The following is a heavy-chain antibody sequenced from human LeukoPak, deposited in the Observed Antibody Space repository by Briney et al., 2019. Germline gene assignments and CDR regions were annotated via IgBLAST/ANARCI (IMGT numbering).Heavy chain of an antibody. V-gene: IGHV6-1*01. CDR2: TYYRSNWYN. CDR3: ARGRDAVVVPAADFDY. D-gene: IGHD2-2*01. J-gene: IGHJ4*02. CDR1: GDSVSRNNIA. Sequence: SQTLSLTCDISGDSVSRNNIAWNWIRQSPSRGLVWLGRTYYRSNWYNEYAESVKSRLTISPDTSKNQFSLHLNSVTPEDTAVYYCARGRDAVVVPAADFDYWGQGILVTVSS.